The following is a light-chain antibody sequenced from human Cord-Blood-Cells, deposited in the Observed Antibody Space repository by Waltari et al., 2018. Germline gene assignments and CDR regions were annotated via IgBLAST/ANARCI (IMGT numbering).Light chain of an antibody. CDR1: QSISSY. J-gene: IGKJ4*01. CDR2: AAS. V-gene: IGKV1-39*01. Sequence: DIQMTQSPSSLSASVCDRVTITCRASQSISSYLNWYQQKPGKAPKLLIYAASSLQSGVPSRFSGSGSGTDFTLTISSLQPEDFATYYCQQSYSTPRTFGGGTKVEIK. CDR3: QQSYSTPRT.